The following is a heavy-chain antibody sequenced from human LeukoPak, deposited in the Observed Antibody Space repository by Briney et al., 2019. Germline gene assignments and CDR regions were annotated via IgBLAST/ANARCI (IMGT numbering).Heavy chain of an antibody. J-gene: IGHJ3*02. CDR1: GFTFSSYG. D-gene: IGHD3-22*01. CDR2: ISGSGDST. Sequence: PGGSLRLSCAASGFTFSSYGMSWVRQAPGKGLEWVSGISGSGDSTYYADSVKGRFTISRDNSQNTLYLQMNSLRVEDTAVYYCAKPYRVIRNAFDIWGQGTQVTVSS. V-gene: IGHV3-23*01. CDR3: AKPYRVIRNAFDI.